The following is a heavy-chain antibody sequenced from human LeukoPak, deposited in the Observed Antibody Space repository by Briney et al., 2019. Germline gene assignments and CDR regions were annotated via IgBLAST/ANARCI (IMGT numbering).Heavy chain of an antibody. CDR1: GGSISSGSYY. V-gene: IGHV4-61*02. CDR2: IYTSGST. CDR3: ARALWYSDAFDI. D-gene: IGHD6-13*01. Sequence: PSETLSLTCTVSGGSISSGSYYWSWIRQPAGKGLGWIGRIYTSGSTNYNPSLKSRVTISVDTSKNQFSLKLSSVTAADTAVYYCARALWYSDAFDIWGQGTMVTVSS. J-gene: IGHJ3*02.